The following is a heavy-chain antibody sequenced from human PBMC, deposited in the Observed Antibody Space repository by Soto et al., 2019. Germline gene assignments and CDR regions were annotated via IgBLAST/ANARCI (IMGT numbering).Heavy chain of an antibody. V-gene: IGHV1-18*01. J-gene: IGHJ6*02. CDR3: AREGVLPYYYYGMDV. CDR2: ISAYNGNT. CDR1: GYTFTSYG. D-gene: IGHD3-16*01. Sequence: QVQLVQSGAEVKKPGASVKVSCKTSGYTFTSYGISWVRQAPGQGLEWMGWISAYNGNTNYAQKLQDRVTMTTDTSTTTAYMELRSLRSDDTAVYYCAREGVLPYYYYGMDVWGQGTTVTVSS.